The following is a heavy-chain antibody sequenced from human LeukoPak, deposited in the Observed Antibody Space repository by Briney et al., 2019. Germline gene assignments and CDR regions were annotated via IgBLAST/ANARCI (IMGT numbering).Heavy chain of an antibody. D-gene: IGHD5-18*01. CDR2: INPSGGST. J-gene: IGHJ4*02. Sequence: AASVKVSCKASGYTFTSYYMHWVRQAPGQGLEWMGIINPSGGSTSYAQKFQGRVTMTRDTSTSTVYMDLSSLRSEDTAVYYCAREDTAMGAFDYWGQGTLVTVSS. CDR3: AREDTAMGAFDY. CDR1: GYTFTSYY. V-gene: IGHV1-46*01.